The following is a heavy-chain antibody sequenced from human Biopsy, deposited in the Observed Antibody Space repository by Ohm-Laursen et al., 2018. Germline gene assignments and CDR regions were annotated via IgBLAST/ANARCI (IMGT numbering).Heavy chain of an antibody. V-gene: IGHV3-23*01. D-gene: IGHD1-7*01. CDR2: ITASGGTT. J-gene: IGHJ6*02. CDR3: AKVPREELSYYYSMDV. CDR1: GFTFSNYG. Sequence: SLRLSCAASGFTFSNYGMHWVRQAPGKGLEWVSGITASGGTTYYADSVKGRFTISRDNSNNTLYLQMNSLRDDDTAVYYCAKVPREELSYYYSMDVWGQGTTVTVSS.